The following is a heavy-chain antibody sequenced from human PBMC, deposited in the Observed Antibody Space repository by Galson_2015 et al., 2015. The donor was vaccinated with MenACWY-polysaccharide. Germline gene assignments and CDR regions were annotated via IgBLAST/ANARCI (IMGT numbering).Heavy chain of an antibody. Sequence: SLRLSCAASGFISSSYDMNWVRQAPGKGLEWVSHITSSTSAIYYADSVKGRFTISRDNAKNSLYLQMSSLRAEDTAVYYCARGSYGNGYGMDVWGQRATVTVSS. V-gene: IGHV3-48*03. CDR2: ITSSTSAI. CDR3: ARGSYGNGYGMDV. CDR1: GFISSSYD. D-gene: IGHD1-26*01. J-gene: IGHJ6*02.